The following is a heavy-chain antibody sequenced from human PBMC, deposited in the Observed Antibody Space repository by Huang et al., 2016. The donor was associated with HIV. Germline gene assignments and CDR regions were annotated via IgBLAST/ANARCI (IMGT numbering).Heavy chain of an antibody. V-gene: IGHV5-51*01. CDR2: SYPGEADS. D-gene: IGHD4-17*01. CDR3: ARPRRTEYGDPWDAFDI. J-gene: IGHJ3*02. CDR1: GYSFNNYW. Sequence: ELQLVQSGAEVKKPGESLTIACKGSGYSFNNYWVAWVRQMPGKGLEWMAMSYPGEADSRDSPSFQGQVSISADKSINTVYLHWGSLKASDTATYYCARPRRTEYGDPWDAFDIWGQGTMVTVSS.